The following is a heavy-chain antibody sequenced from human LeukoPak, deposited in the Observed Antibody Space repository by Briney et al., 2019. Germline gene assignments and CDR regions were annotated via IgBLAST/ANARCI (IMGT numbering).Heavy chain of an antibody. J-gene: IGHJ4*02. CDR1: GFTFSSYV. CDR3: AREITVIVVVVAEYYFDY. V-gene: IGHV3-30*19. Sequence: TGGSLRLSCAASGFTFSSYVMHWVRQAPGKGLEWVAVISYDGSNKYYADSVKGRFTISRDNSKNTLYLQMNSLRAEDTAVYYCAREITVIVVVVAEYYFDYWGQGTLVTVSS. D-gene: IGHD2-15*01. CDR2: ISYDGSNK.